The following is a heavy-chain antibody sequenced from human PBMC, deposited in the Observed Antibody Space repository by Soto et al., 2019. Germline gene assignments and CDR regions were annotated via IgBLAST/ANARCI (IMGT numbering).Heavy chain of an antibody. CDR2: ISSSSSYT. V-gene: IGHV3-11*06. J-gene: IGHJ6*02. Sequence: GGSLRLSCAASGFTFSDYYMSWIRQAPGKGLEWVSYISSSSSYTNYADSVKGRFTISRDNAKNSLYLQMNSLRAEDTAVYYCARGSGITIFGVVITYGMDVWGQGTTVTVSS. D-gene: IGHD3-3*01. CDR3: ARGSGITIFGVVITYGMDV. CDR1: GFTFSDYY.